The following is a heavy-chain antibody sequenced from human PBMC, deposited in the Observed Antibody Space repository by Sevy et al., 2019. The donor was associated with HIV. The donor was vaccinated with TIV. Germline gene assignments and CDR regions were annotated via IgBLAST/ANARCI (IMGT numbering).Heavy chain of an antibody. CDR1: GGSISSYY. CDR2: IYTSWST. CDR3: ARDTERYKVVPGYGMDV. V-gene: IGHV4-4*07. Sequence: SETLSLTCTVSGGSISSYYWSWIRQPAGKGLEWIGRIYTSWSTNYNPSLKSRVTMSVDTSKNQFSLKLSSVTAADTAVYYCARDTERYKVVPGYGMDVWGQGTTVTVSS. D-gene: IGHD2-2*01. J-gene: IGHJ6*02.